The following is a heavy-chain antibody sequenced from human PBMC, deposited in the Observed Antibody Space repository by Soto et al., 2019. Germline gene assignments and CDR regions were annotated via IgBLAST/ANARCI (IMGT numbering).Heavy chain of an antibody. J-gene: IGHJ6*01. V-gene: IGHV4-59*01. Sequence: QVQLQESGPQLVKPSETLSLTCTVSGGSISHFYWSWIRQSPGKGLEWLGYIYDSGSTSYNPSLKSRVTMSMDTSKTQFSLNLSSVTAADTAVYFCAASYY. CDR1: GGSISHFY. CDR2: IYDSGST. CDR3: AASYY.